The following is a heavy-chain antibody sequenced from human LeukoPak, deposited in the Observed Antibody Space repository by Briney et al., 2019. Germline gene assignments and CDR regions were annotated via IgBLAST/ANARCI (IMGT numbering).Heavy chain of an antibody. V-gene: IGHV1-69*05. D-gene: IGHD6-13*01. Sequence: SVKVSCKASGYTFTSYYMHWVRQAPGQGLEWMGRIIPIFGTANYAQKFQGRVTITTDESTSTAYMELSSLRSEDTAVYYCARERLAAAGPTHYWGQGTLVTVSS. CDR3: ARERLAAAGPTHY. CDR1: GYTFTSYY. J-gene: IGHJ4*02. CDR2: IIPIFGTA.